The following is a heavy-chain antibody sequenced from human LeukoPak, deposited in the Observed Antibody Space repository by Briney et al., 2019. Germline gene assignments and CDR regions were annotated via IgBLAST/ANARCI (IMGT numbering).Heavy chain of an antibody. Sequence: TGGSLRLSCAASGFTFSDHYMSWIRQAPGKGLEWVSYISHTGTTTMYGDSVQGRFTVSRDNANNLLFLQMNSLRAEDTAVYFCVRPARLIDYWGQGTLVTVSS. CDR2: ISHTGTTT. CDR3: VRPARLIDY. J-gene: IGHJ4*02. CDR1: GFTFSDHY. V-gene: IGHV3-11*01. D-gene: IGHD3-3*01.